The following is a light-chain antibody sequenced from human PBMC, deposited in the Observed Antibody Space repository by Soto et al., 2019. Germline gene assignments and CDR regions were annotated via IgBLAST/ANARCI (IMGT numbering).Light chain of an antibody. J-gene: IGLJ2*01. CDR3: AAWDGNLRAVV. CDR1: SSNIGNYY. Sequence: QSVLTQPPSVSADPGQKVTISCSGSSSNIGNYYVCWYQHLPGTAPKFLIYENDKRPSGIPDRFSGSKSGTSATLDITGLQTGDEADYYCAAWDGNLRAVVFGGGTKVTVL. CDR2: END. V-gene: IGLV1-51*02.